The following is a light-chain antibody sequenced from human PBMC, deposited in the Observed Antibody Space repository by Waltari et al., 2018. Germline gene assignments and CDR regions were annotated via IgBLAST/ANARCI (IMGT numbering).Light chain of an antibody. V-gene: IGKV3-15*01. CDR1: QSVGSN. Sequence: DIVMTQSPATLSVSPGERATLSCRASQSVGSNLARYQQKPGQALRPLIFAASRRATGIPARFSGSGSGTEFTLTIGSLQSEDFAVYYCQQYNNWPPYTFGQGTKLEIK. J-gene: IGKJ2*01. CDR3: QQYNNWPPYT. CDR2: AAS.